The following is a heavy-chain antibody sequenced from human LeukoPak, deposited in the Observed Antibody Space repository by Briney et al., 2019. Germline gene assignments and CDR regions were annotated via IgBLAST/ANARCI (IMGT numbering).Heavy chain of an antibody. J-gene: IGHJ4*02. CDR1: GGSISSSSYY. Sequence: SETLSLTCTVSGGSISSSSYYWGWIRQPPGKGLEWIGSIYYSGSTYYNPSLKSRVTISVDTSKNQFSLKLSSVTAADTAVYYCARQGSSWYQDTDYWGQGTLVTVSS. D-gene: IGHD6-13*01. CDR3: ARQGSSWYQDTDY. CDR2: IYYSGST. V-gene: IGHV4-39*01.